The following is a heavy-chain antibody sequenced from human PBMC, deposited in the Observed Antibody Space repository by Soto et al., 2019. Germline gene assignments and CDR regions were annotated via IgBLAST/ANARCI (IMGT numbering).Heavy chain of an antibody. CDR2: LNPNSGGT. V-gene: IGHV1-2*02. CDR3: ARDKSIATRNVPQNWFDP. J-gene: IGHJ5*02. Sequence: QVQLVQSGAEVKRPGASVKVSCKASGYTFTGYYMHWVRQAPGQGLVWMGWLNPNSGGTNYAQTFQGRVTMTRDTSISTAHIELIRLRSDDTAVYYWARDKSIATRNVPQNWFDPCAREPWSPSPQ. CDR1: GYTFTGYY. D-gene: IGHD6-6*01.